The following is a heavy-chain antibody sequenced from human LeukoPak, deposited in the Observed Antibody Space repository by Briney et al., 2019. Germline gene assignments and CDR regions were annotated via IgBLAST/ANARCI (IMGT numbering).Heavy chain of an antibody. D-gene: IGHD6-25*01. CDR3: AKGLRIAATMDV. CDR2: ISGSGGST. J-gene: IGHJ6*02. CDR1: GFTFSSYV. Sequence: GGFLRLSCAASGFTFSSYVMSWVRQAPAKGLEWVSGISGSGGSTYYADSVKGRLTISRDNSKNTLYLQMNSLRAEDTAVYYCAKGLRIAATMDVWGQGTTVTVSS. V-gene: IGHV3-23*01.